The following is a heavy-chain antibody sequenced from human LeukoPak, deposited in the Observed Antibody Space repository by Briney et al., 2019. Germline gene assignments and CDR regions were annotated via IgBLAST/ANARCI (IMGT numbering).Heavy chain of an antibody. D-gene: IGHD3-3*01. Sequence: ASVKVSCKASGYTFTGYYMHWGRQAPGQGLEWMGWIGADNGNTNYAQKLQGRVTMTTGTSTSTAYMDLRSLRSDDTAVYYCARIIRGRYVDYWGQGTLVIVSS. CDR2: IGADNGNT. J-gene: IGHJ4*02. CDR3: ARIIRGRYVDY. CDR1: GYTFTGYY. V-gene: IGHV1-18*04.